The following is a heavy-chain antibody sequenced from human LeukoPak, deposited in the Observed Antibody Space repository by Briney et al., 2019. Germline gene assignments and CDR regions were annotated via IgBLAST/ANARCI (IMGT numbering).Heavy chain of an antibody. V-gene: IGHV3-23*01. CDR2: ISGSGGST. Sequence: GGSLRLSCAASGFTFDDYAMHWVRQAPGKGLEWVSAISGSGGSTYYADSVKGRFTISRDNSKNTLYLQMNSLRAEDTAVYYCAKDRVVVVPAALGYWGQGTLVTVSS. D-gene: IGHD2-2*01. CDR1: GFTFDDYA. CDR3: AKDRVVVVPAALGY. J-gene: IGHJ4*02.